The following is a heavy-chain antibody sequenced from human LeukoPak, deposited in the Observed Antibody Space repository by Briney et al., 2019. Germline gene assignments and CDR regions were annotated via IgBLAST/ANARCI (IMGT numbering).Heavy chain of an antibody. Sequence: SQTLSLTCTVSGGSISSGSYYWSWIRQPAGKGLEWIVRIYTSGSTNYNPSLKSRVTISVDTSKNQFSLKLSSVTAADTAVYYCARVGYYYDSSGYYSYFDYWGQGTLVTVSS. D-gene: IGHD3-22*01. CDR1: GGSISSGSYY. CDR3: ARVGYYYDSSGYYSYFDY. CDR2: IYTSGST. J-gene: IGHJ4*02. V-gene: IGHV4-61*02.